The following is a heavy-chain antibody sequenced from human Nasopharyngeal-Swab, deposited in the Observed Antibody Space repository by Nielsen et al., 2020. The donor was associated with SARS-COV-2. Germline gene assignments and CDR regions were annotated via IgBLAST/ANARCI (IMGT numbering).Heavy chain of an antibody. Sequence: WIRQPPGKGLEWVSAISGSGGSTFYADSVKGRFTISRDSSKNTLYLQMNSLRAEDTAVYYCAKDITTFGVVIAGFDYWGQGTLVTVSS. D-gene: IGHD3-3*01. CDR2: ISGSGGST. V-gene: IGHV3-23*01. J-gene: IGHJ4*02. CDR3: AKDITTFGVVIAGFDY.